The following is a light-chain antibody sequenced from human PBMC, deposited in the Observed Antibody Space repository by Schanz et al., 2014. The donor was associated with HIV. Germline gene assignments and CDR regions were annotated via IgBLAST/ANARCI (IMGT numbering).Light chain of an antibody. V-gene: IGKV1-33*01. Sequence: DIQMTQSPSSLSASVGDRVTITCKSPPSLLPSLNWYQQKPGPSPKLLIYDAANLETGVPSRFSGSGSGTYFTFTCSVRVPEDVATYYCQKYDSAPHTFGLGTKLE. CDR2: DAA. CDR3: QKYDSAPHT. CDR1: PSLLPS. J-gene: IGKJ2*01.